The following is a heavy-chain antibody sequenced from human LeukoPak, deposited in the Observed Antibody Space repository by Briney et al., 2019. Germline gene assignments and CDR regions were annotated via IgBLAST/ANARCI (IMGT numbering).Heavy chain of an antibody. V-gene: IGHV3-7*01. CDR2: IKYDGSDK. D-gene: IGHD1-14*01. CDR3: ARRNLFDY. J-gene: IGHJ4*02. CDR1: GFTFRDYW. Sequence: GGSLRLSCVASGFTFRDYWMTWVRQAPGKGLECVANIKYDGSDKYYVDSVKGRFTISRDNAKNSVYLQMNSLRVEDTAVYYCARRNLFDYWGQGTVVIVSS.